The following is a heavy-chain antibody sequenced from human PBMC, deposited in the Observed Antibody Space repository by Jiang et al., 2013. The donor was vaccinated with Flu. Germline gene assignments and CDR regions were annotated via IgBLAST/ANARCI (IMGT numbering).Heavy chain of an antibody. CDR3: ARQGSYCSGGSCYSDY. Sequence: GAEVKKPGESLKISCKGSGYSFTSYWIGWVRQMPGKGLEWMGIIYPGDSDTRYSPSFQGQVTISADKSISTAYLQWSSLKASDTAMYYCARQGSYCSGGSCYSDYWGQGTLVTVSS. CDR2: IYPGDSDT. J-gene: IGHJ4*02. D-gene: IGHD2-15*01. CDR1: GYSFTSYW. V-gene: IGHV5-51*01.